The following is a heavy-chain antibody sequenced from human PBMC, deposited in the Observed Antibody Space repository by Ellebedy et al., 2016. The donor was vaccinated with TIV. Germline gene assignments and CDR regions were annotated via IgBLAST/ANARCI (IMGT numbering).Heavy chain of an antibody. CDR1: GFSLSNYG. J-gene: IGHJ4*02. D-gene: IGHD6-19*01. CDR3: TRETNPSPGTVAGTGFDC. V-gene: IGHV3-30*02. CDR2: KRFDGRNE. Sequence: GGSLRLSCVASGFSLSNYGMHWVRQALGKGLEWVAFKRFDGRNEYNGDSVKGRFFISRDVSKKTLFLQMNRLRAEDTAMYYCTRETNPSPGTVAGTGFDCWGQGALVIVSS.